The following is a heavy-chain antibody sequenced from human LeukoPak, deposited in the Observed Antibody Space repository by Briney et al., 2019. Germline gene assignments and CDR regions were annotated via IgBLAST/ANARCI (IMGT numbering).Heavy chain of an antibody. Sequence: PGGSLRLSCVASGFTFSDYDLSWIRQAPGQGLEWVSNISGSGKTIKYADSMKGRVTLSRDNVKNYLYLQMNSLRAEDTAVYYYARGDLSGQFDYWGQGARVTVSS. CDR3: ARGDLSGQFDY. CDR2: ISGSGKTI. D-gene: IGHD2-15*01. CDR1: GFTFSDYD. V-gene: IGHV3-11*01. J-gene: IGHJ4*02.